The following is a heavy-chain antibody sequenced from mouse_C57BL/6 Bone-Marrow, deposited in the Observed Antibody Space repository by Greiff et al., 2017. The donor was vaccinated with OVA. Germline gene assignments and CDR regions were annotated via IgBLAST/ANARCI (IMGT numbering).Heavy chain of an antibody. Sequence: QVQLKESGPELVKPGASVKISCKASGYAFSSSWMNWVKQRPGKGLEWIGRIYPGDGDTNYNGKFKGKATLTADKSSSTAYMQLSSLTSEDSAVYFCARPTGTVFAYWGQGTLVTVSA. CDR2: IYPGDGDT. V-gene: IGHV1-82*01. CDR1: GYAFSSSW. J-gene: IGHJ3*01. D-gene: IGHD4-1*02. CDR3: ARPTGTVFAY.